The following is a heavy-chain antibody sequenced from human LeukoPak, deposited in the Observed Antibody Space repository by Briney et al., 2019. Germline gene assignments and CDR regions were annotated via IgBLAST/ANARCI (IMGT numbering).Heavy chain of an antibody. J-gene: IGHJ4*02. D-gene: IGHD6-19*01. V-gene: IGHV1-18*01. CDR1: GYTFTSHG. CDR3: ARGLMREYKSGPYMHSFDY. CDR2: ISAYNGDT. Sequence: ASVKVSCKASGYTFTSHGISWVRQAPGQGLEWMGWISAYNGDTKYAQSLQGRVTMTTDRSTSTAYLELRSLRSDDTAVYYCARGLMREYKSGPYMHSFDYWGQGTLVTVSS.